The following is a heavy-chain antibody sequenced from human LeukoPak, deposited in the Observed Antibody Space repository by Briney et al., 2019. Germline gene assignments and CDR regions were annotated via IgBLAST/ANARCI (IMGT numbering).Heavy chain of an antibody. Sequence: GGSLRLSCAASGLTFSSHWMHWIRQGPEKGLVWVSRITNDGSSTTYADSVKGRFTISRDNAKNTLYLQMNSLRAEDTAVYYCAKDRWGYCDSSGYYDYWGQGTLVTVSS. CDR1: GLTFSSHW. CDR3: AKDRWGYCDSSGYYDY. D-gene: IGHD3-22*01. J-gene: IGHJ4*02. V-gene: IGHV3-74*01. CDR2: ITNDGSST.